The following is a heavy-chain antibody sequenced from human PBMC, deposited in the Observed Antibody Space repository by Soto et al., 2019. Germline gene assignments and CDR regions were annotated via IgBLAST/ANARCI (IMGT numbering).Heavy chain of an antibody. J-gene: IGHJ4*02. CDR1: GFAFSAFD. D-gene: IGHD2-15*01. Sequence: AGGSLRLSCEGSGFAFSAFDMHWVRQPTGKGLEWVSTIGTAGDTYYAVSVKGRFTISRDNAKNSLSLQMNTLRVGDTAVYFCARGQEVGAHFFDSWGQGTQVTVSS. CDR2: IGTAGDT. V-gene: IGHV3-13*01. CDR3: ARGQEVGAHFFDS.